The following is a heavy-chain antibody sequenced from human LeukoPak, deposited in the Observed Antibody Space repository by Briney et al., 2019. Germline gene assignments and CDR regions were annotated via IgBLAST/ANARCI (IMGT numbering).Heavy chain of an antibody. CDR3: ARVASGNNYGSWFGP. J-gene: IGHJ5*02. CDR1: GYTFTGYY. V-gene: IGHV1-2*02. D-gene: IGHD3-10*01. Sequence: ASVKVSCKASGYTFTGYYMHWVRQAPGQGLEWMGLINCNSGGTNYAQRFQGRVTMTRDTSITTVYMELSRLTSDDTAVYYCARVASGNNYGSWFGPWGQGTLATVSS. CDR2: INCNSGGT.